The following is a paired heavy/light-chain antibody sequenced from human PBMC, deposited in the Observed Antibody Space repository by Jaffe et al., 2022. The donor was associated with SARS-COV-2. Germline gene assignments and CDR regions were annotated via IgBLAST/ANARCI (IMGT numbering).Light chain of an antibody. CDR3: QQYGSSPYT. V-gene: IGKV3-20*01. CDR2: GAS. J-gene: IGKJ2*01. CDR1: QSVTSRY. Sequence: ESVLTQSPGTLSLSPGERATLSCRASQSVTSRYLAWYQQKSGQAPRLLIHGASNRATGIPDRFSGSGSGTDFTLTISRLEPEDFAVYYCQQYGSSPYTFGQGTKLEIK.
Heavy chain of an antibody. D-gene: IGHD3-10*01. Sequence: QVQLQQWGAGLLKPSETLSLTCAVYGGSFSGYYWNWIRQPPGKGLEWIGEMNHSGSASYNPSLKSRVTISVDTSKNQFSLKLSSVTAADTAVYYCARGKWMVRGVIISPIDYWGQGTLVTVSS. V-gene: IGHV4-34*01. J-gene: IGHJ4*02. CDR1: GGSFSGYY. CDR3: ARGKWMVRGVIISPIDY. CDR2: MNHSGSA.